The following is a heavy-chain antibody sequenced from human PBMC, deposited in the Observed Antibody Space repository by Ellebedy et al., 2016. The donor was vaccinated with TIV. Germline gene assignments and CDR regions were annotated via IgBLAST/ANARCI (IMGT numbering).Heavy chain of an antibody. V-gene: IGHV3-23*01. Sequence: GESLKISXAASGFTFSSYAMSWVRQAPGKGLEWVSAISGSGGSTYYADSVKGRFTISRDNSKNTLYLQMNSLRAEDTAVYYCAKARPRASGTYQKTDFDYWGQGTLVTVSS. J-gene: IGHJ4*02. D-gene: IGHD1-26*01. CDR3: AKARPRASGTYQKTDFDY. CDR1: GFTFSSYA. CDR2: ISGSGGST.